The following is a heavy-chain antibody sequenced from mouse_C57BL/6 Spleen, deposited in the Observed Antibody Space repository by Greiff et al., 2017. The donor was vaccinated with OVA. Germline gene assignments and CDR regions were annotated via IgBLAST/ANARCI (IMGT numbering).Heavy chain of an antibody. D-gene: IGHD1-1*01. V-gene: IGHV14-1*01. Sequence: DVKLQESGAELVRPGASVKLSCTASGFNIKDYYMHWVKQRPEQGLEWIGRIDPEDGDTEYAPKFQGKATMTADTSSNTAYLQLSSLTSEDTAVYYCTTRGYGIQRDYWGQGTSVTVSS. CDR3: TTRGYGIQRDY. J-gene: IGHJ4*01. CDR2: IDPEDGDT. CDR1: GFNIKDYY.